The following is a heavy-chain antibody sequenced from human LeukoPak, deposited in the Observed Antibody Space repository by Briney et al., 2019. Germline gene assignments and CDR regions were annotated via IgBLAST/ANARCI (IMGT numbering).Heavy chain of an antibody. CDR3: ANIAVAGTLGGYYYYMDV. D-gene: IGHD6-19*01. CDR2: ISSSSTYI. Sequence: GGSLRLSCAASGFTFSTYSMNWVRQAPGKGLEWVSSISSSSTYIYYADSVKGRFTISRDNSKNTLYLQMNSLRAEDTAVYYCANIAVAGTLGGYYYYMDVWGKGTTVTISS. V-gene: IGHV3-21*04. J-gene: IGHJ6*03. CDR1: GFTFSTYS.